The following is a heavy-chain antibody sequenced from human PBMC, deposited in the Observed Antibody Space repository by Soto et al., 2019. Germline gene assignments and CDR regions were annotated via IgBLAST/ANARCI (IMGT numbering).Heavy chain of an antibody. CDR3: ARSFGLNTDY. CDR2: INADNDNT. Sequence: ASVKVSCKASGYTFTRYALQWVRQAPGQMLEWMAWINADNDNTVYSEKFQGRVTITRDTSASTVYMELGSLTSEDTAVYYCARSFGLNTDYWGQGTLVTVSS. D-gene: IGHD3-3*01. J-gene: IGHJ4*02. V-gene: IGHV1-3*01. CDR1: GYTFTRYA.